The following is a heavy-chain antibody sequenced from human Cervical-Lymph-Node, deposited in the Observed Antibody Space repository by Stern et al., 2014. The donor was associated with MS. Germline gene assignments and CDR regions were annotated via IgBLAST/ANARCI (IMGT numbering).Heavy chain of an antibody. Sequence: QLQLQESGPGVVKPSQTLSLTCTVTGGSLTSGGYFWNWVRKYPGKGLEWIGFLSYSGTTSYSASLKGRISISVDTSKNQFSLKLKYVTAADTAIYFCARDDRSRFTDWGQGTLVTVSS. CDR1: GGSLTSGGYF. D-gene: IGHD1-14*01. CDR3: ARDDRSRFTD. J-gene: IGHJ4*02. CDR2: LSYSGTT. V-gene: IGHV4-31*03.